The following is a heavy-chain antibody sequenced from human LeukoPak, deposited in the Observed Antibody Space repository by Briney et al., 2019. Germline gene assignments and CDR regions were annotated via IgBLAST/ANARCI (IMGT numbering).Heavy chain of an antibody. D-gene: IGHD3-10*01. Sequence: SETLSLTCTVSGDSISSSTYYWSWLRQPAGKGLEWIGRIHTSGSTNYNPSLKSRVTISLDTSKNQFSLKVTSVTAADTAVYYCARGPASTELWLDYFDYWGQGTLVTVSS. CDR3: ARGPASTELWLDYFDY. V-gene: IGHV4-61*02. CDR1: GDSISSSTYY. J-gene: IGHJ4*02. CDR2: IHTSGST.